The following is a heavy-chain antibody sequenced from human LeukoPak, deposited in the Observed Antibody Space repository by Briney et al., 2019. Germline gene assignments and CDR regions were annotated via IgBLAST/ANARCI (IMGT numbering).Heavy chain of an antibody. CDR1: GFTFSSYS. J-gene: IGHJ4*02. Sequence: GGSLRLSCAASGFTFSSYSMNWVRQAPGKGLEWVSSISSSSSYIYYADSVKGRFTISRDNAKNSLYLQMNSLRAEDTAVYYCAIITHRSVPFDYWGQGTLATVSS. D-gene: IGHD1-14*01. V-gene: IGHV3-21*01. CDR3: AIITHRSVPFDY. CDR2: ISSSSSYI.